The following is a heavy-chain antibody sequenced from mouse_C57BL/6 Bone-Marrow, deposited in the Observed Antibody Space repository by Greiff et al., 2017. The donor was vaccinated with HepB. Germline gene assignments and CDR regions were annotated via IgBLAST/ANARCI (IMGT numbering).Heavy chain of an antibody. J-gene: IGHJ1*03. CDR2: INSDGGST. V-gene: IGHV5-2*01. CDR3: ARLREMVTYSYWYFDV. CDR1: EYEFPSHD. Sequence: EVQVVDSGGGLVQPGESLKLSCESNEYEFPSHDMSWVRKTPEKRLELVAAINSDGGSTYYPDTMERRFIISRDNTKKTLYLQMSSLRSEDTALYYCARLREMVTYSYWYFDVWGTGTTVTVSS. D-gene: IGHD2-3*01.